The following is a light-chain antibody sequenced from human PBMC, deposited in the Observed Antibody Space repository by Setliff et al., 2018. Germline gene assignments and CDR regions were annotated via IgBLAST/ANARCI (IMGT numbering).Light chain of an antibody. J-gene: IGLJ1*01. CDR3: TSYTSSRTYV. CDR2: EVS. CDR1: SSDVGAYKY. Sequence: QSALTQPPSASGSPGQSVTISCTGTSSDVGAYKYVSWYQQHPGKAPKLMIYEVSDRPSGVSNRFSGSKSGNTASLTISGLQAEDGADYYCTSYTSSRTYVFGTGTKVTVL. V-gene: IGLV2-14*01.